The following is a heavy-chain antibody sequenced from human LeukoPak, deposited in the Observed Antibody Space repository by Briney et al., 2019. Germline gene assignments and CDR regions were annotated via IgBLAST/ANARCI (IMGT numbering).Heavy chain of an antibody. CDR2: IYYSGST. CDR3: ARAGYCSSTSCQWVPLV. Sequence: SETLSLTCTVSGGSMKNYYWIWIRQSPGKGLEWIRYIYYSGSTIYNPSLKSRVTISVDTSKNQFSLKLNSVTAADTAVYYCARAGYCSSTSCQWVPLVWGQGTTVTVSS. CDR1: GGSMKNYY. J-gene: IGHJ6*02. D-gene: IGHD2-2*03. V-gene: IGHV4-59*01.